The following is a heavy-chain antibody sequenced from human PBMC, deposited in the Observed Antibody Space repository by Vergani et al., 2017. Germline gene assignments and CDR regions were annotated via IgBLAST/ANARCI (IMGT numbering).Heavy chain of an antibody. V-gene: IGHV3-33*01. J-gene: IGHJ6*02. D-gene: IGHD6-19*01. CDR1: GFTFSSYG. Sequence: QVQLVESGGGVVQPGRSLRLSCAASGFTFSSYGMLWVRQAPGKGLEWVAVIWYDGSNKYYADSVKGRFTISRDNSKNTLYLQMNSLRAEDTAVYYCARASLAVAGILRRFGMDVWGQGTTVTVSS. CDR3: ARASLAVAGILRRFGMDV. CDR2: IWYDGSNK.